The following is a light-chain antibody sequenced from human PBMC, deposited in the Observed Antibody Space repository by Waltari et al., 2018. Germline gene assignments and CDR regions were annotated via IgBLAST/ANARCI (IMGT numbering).Light chain of an antibody. CDR1: QSILRTSNNNNY. CDR2: GAF. V-gene: IGKV4-1*01. J-gene: IGKJ5*01. CDR3: QQYHSAPIT. Sequence: DIVMTQSPDSLAVSLGERATIHCRSSQSILRTSNNNNYLAWYQQKPGQPPRLLIYGAFTRAFGVPDRFRGSASGTDFTLTISRLQAEDVAIYYCQQYHSAPITFGQGTRLEIK.